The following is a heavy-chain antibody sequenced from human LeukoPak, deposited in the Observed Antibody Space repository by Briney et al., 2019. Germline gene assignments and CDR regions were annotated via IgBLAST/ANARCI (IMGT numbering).Heavy chain of an antibody. CDR3: ARGLYMGAITFDY. J-gene: IGHJ4*02. V-gene: IGHV3-53*01. D-gene: IGHD1-26*01. Sequence: PGGSLRLSCAASGFTVSSNYMSWVRQAPGKGLEWVSVIYSGGSTYYADSVKGRFTISRDNSKNTLYLQMNSLRAEDTAVYYCARGLYMGAITFDYWGQGTLVTVSS. CDR2: IYSGGST. CDR1: GFTVSSNY.